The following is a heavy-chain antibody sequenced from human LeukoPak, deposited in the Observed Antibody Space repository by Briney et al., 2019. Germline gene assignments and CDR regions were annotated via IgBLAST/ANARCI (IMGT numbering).Heavy chain of an antibody. CDR1: GYSISSGYY. Sequence: SKTLSLTCTVSGYSISSGYYWGWIRQPPGKGLEWIGSISHSGSTYYNPSLKSRLTISVDTSQNQFSLKLSSVTAADTAVYYCARDYGDYGYYYYMDVWGKGTTVTVSS. CDR3: ARDYGDYGYYYYMDV. V-gene: IGHV4-38-2*02. J-gene: IGHJ6*03. D-gene: IGHD4-17*01. CDR2: ISHSGST.